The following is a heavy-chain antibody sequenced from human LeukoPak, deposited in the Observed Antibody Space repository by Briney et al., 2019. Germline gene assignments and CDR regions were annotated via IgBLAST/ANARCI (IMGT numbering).Heavy chain of an antibody. CDR3: AKQDATTPPFDY. Sequence: GGSLRLSCAASGFSFSSYAMRWVRQAPGKGLAWVARIYLIGGDPYYADSVKGRFTISRDNSKNTLYLQMNSLRAEDTAVYYCAKQDATTPPFDYWGQGTLVTVPS. J-gene: IGHJ4*02. CDR1: GFSFSSYA. D-gene: IGHD2-15*01. V-gene: IGHV3-23*05. CDR2: IYLIGGDP.